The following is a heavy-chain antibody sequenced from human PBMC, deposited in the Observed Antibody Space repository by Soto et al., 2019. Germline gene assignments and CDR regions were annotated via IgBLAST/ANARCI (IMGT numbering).Heavy chain of an antibody. D-gene: IGHD4-17*01. CDR3: ARTLYGDNVDY. CDR1: GYTFTSYD. V-gene: IGHV1-8*01. CDR2: MNPNSGNT. J-gene: IGHJ4*02. Sequence: QVQLVQSGAEVKKPGASVKVSCKASGYTFTSYDINWVRQATGQGLEWMGWMNPNSGNTGYAQKFQGRVTMTSTPSIRTAYMELSSLRSEGTAVYYCARTLYGDNVDYWGQGTLVTVSS.